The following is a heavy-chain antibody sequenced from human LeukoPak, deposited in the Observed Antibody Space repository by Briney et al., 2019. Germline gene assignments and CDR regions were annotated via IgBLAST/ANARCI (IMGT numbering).Heavy chain of an antibody. CDR3: VRLRRYYGSGTSFDY. V-gene: IGHV3-7*05. D-gene: IGHD3-10*01. J-gene: IGHJ4*02. CDR2: IKQDGSEE. CDR1: GFTFSSYW. Sequence: PGGSLRLSCAASGFTFSSYWMTWVRQAPGKGLEWVANIKQDGSEEYYVDSVKGRFTISRDNAKNSVYLQMNSLRAEDTAVYYCVRLRRYYGSGTSFDYWGQGTLVTVSS.